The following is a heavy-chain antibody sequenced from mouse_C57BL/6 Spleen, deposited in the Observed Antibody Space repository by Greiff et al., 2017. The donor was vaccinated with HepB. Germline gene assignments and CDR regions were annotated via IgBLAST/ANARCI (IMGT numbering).Heavy chain of an antibody. V-gene: IGHV5-6*02. D-gene: IGHD2-4*01. CDR3: ARHYYDYDGGAWFAY. CDR2: ISSGGSYT. CDR1: GFTFSSYG. Sequence: DVKLVESGGDLVKPGGSLKLSCAASGFTFSSYGMSWVRQTPDKRLEWVATISSGGSYTYYPDSVKGRFTISRDNAKNTLYLQMSSLKSEDTAMYYCARHYYDYDGGAWFAYWGQGTLVTVSA. J-gene: IGHJ3*01.